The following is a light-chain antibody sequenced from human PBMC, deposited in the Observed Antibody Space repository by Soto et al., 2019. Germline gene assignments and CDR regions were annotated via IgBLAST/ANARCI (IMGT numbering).Light chain of an antibody. CDR1: QDISVY. CDR3: QHYDDVLVT. CDR2: DAS. J-gene: IGKJ4*01. Sequence: DIHLTQSPSSLSACAGETVTVTCQASQDISVYLNWYQEKPGKAPTLLIYDASNLKTGVPSRFSGLGSGTHFTLTISNLQPEDIATYFCQHYDDVLVTFGGGTKADIK. V-gene: IGKV1-33*01.